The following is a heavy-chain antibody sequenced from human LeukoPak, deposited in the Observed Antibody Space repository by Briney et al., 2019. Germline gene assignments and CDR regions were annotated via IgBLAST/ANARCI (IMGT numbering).Heavy chain of an antibody. CDR1: GGSFSGYY. Sequence: SETLSLTCAVYGGSFSGYYWSWIRQSPGKGLEWIGEINHSGSTNYNPSLKSRVTISVDTSKNQFSLKLSSVTAADTAVYYCARVNLYYYDSSGYDYWGQGTLVTVSS. CDR3: ARVNLYYYDSSGYDY. D-gene: IGHD3-22*01. CDR2: INHSGST. V-gene: IGHV4-34*01. J-gene: IGHJ4*02.